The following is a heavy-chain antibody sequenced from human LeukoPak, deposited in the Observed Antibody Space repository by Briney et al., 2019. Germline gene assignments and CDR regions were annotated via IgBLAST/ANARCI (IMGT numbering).Heavy chain of an antibody. J-gene: IGHJ4*02. CDR1: GYTFTSHG. CDR3: ARDWPTVIADY. CDR2: ISANNGDT. Sequence: ASVKVSCKTSGYTFTSHGISWARQAPGQGLEWMGWISANNGDTNYAQKMQGRLTMTTDTSTSTAFMELRSLSSDDTAIYYCARDWPTVIADYWGQGTLVTVSS. D-gene: IGHD4-11*01. V-gene: IGHV1-18*01.